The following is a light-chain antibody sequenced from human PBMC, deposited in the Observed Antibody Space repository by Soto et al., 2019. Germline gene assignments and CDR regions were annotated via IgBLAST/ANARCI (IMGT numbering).Light chain of an antibody. CDR1: QSISGY. J-gene: IGKJ1*01. CDR3: QQYNSYSQT. V-gene: IGKV1-5*01. Sequence: DIQMTQSPSTLSGSVGDRVTITCRSSQSISGYLAWYQQKPGKAPKLLIYDASSLESGVPSRFSGSGSGTEFTLTISSLQPDDFATYYCQQYNSYSQTFGQGTKVDIK. CDR2: DAS.